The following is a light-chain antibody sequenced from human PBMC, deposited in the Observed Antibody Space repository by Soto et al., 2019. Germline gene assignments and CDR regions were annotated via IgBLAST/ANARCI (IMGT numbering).Light chain of an antibody. CDR3: QQYNNWPRGT. V-gene: IGKV3-15*01. CDR1: QNINSN. Sequence: ETVMTQSPATLSVSPGETATLSCRASQNINSNLAWYQQKPGQAPRLLIYGASTRSTGIPDRFSGGGSGTEVTLTISSLQSEDFAVYSCQQYNNWPRGTFGQGTKLEIK. CDR2: GAS. J-gene: IGKJ2*02.